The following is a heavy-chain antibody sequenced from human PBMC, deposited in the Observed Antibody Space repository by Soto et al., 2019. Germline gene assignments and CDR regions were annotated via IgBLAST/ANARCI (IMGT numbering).Heavy chain of an antibody. CDR3: ARRFADGDGEVDV. Sequence: GGSLRLSCAASGFTFSPYSMNWVRQAPGKGLEWVSFINSGISYIQYADSVKGRFTISRDVGKNSLYLQMDSLRVEDTAVYYCARRFADGDGEVDVWGKGTMVTVSS. CDR2: INSGISYI. D-gene: IGHD3-10*01. V-gene: IGHV3-21*05. CDR1: GFTFSPYS. J-gene: IGHJ6*04.